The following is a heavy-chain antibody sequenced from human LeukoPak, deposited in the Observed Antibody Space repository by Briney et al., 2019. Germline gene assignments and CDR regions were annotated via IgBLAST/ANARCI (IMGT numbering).Heavy chain of an antibody. CDR1: GSTFSSYW. Sequence: GGSLRLSCTASGSTFSSYWIHWVRQDPGKGLVWVSRVNYDGSGTNYADSVKGRFTISRDNSKNTLYLQMNSLRAEDTAVYYCARSSPGIAAAGNGAMDVWGKGTTVTVSS. CDR3: ARSSPGIAAAGNGAMDV. CDR2: VNYDGSGT. J-gene: IGHJ6*03. D-gene: IGHD6-13*01. V-gene: IGHV3-74*01.